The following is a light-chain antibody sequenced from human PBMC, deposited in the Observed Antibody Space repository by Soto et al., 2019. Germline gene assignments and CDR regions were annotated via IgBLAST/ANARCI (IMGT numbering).Light chain of an antibody. CDR2: GAS. V-gene: IGKV3D-15*02. J-gene: IGKJ1*01. CDR1: QSVSSN. CDR3: QQYGDSPRT. Sequence: EIVMTQSPATLSVSPGERATLSCRASQSVSSNLAWYQQKPGQAPRLLIHGASNRATGIPDRFSGSGSGTDFTLTITRLEPEDFAVYYCQQYGDSPRTFGQGTKVDIK.